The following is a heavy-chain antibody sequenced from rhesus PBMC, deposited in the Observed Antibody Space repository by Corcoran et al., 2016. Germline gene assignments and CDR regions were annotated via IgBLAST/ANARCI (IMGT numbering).Heavy chain of an antibody. J-gene: IGHJ4*01. CDR1: GGSISSNY. D-gene: IGHD4-29*01. V-gene: IGHV4-160*01. CDR3: ARNKGHDYGSSGLDY. Sequence: QVQLQESGPGLVKPSETLSLTCAVSGGSISSNYWSCIRQPPGMGLVWMGCIYGSGGSTNYNPSLKSRVTISTDTSKNQCSLKLSSGTAADTAVYYCARNKGHDYGSSGLDYWGQGVLVTVSS. CDR2: IYGSGGST.